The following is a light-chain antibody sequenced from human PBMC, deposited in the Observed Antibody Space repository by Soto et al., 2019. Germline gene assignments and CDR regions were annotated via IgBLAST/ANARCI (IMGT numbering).Light chain of an antibody. CDR2: RNS. CDR3: QSYDSSLSGYV. J-gene: IGLJ1*01. CDR1: SSNIGTGYD. V-gene: IGLV1-40*01. Sequence: QSVLTQPPSVSGAPGQRVTISCTGSSSNIGTGYDAHWYQQVPGTAPKLLIYRNSNRPSGVPDRFSGSKSGTSASLAITGLQAEDEADYYCQSYDSSLSGYVFGTGTKLTVL.